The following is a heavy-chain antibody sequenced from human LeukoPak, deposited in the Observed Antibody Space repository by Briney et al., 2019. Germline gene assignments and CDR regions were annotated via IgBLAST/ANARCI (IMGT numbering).Heavy chain of an antibody. D-gene: IGHD3-3*01. CDR1: GGSISSYY. CDR3: ARSDFWSGYVDY. V-gene: IGHV4-4*07. J-gene: IGHJ4*02. CDR2: IYTSGST. Sequence: SETLSLTCTVSGGSISSYYWSWIRQPAGKGLEWIGRIYTSGSTNYNSSLKSRVTISVGKSKNQFSLKLSSVTAADTAVYYCARSDFWSGYVDYWGQGTLVTVSS.